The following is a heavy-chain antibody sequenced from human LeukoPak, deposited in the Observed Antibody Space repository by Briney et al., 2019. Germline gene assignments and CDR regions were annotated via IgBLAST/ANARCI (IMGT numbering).Heavy chain of an antibody. D-gene: IGHD2-2*01. CDR1: GGSISSYY. J-gene: IGHJ4*02. CDR2: IYYSGST. CDR3: ARYCSSTSCSYFDY. V-gene: IGHV4-59*01. Sequence: SETLSLTCTVSGGSISSYYWSWIRQPPGKGPEWIGYIYYSGSTNYNPSLKSRVTISVDTSKNQFSLKLSSVTAADTAVYYCARYCSSTSCSYFDYWGQGTLVTVSS.